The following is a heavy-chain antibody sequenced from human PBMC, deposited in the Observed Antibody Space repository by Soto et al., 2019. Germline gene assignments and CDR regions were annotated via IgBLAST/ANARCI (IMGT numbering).Heavy chain of an antibody. J-gene: IGHJ4*02. Sequence: QVQLQESGPGLVKPSETLSLTCAVSGASIASDHWWTWVRQPPGKGLEWIGEIYHSGRTEYSPSLRSRVTISVDKSKNQISLKVSSVTAADTAVYYCTRRPIRASSGGIDYWGQGTLVTVSS. D-gene: IGHD2-15*01. V-gene: IGHV4-4*02. CDR1: GASIASDHW. CDR3: TRRPIRASSGGIDY. CDR2: IYHSGRT.